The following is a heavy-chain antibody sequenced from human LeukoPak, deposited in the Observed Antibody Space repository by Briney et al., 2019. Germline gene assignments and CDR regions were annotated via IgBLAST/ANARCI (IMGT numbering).Heavy chain of an antibody. D-gene: IGHD1-1*01. J-gene: IGHJ3*02. CDR1: GFTFSSYW. Sequence: PGGSLRLSCAASGFTFSSYWMHWVRQAPGKGLVWVSRINSDGSSTSYADSVKGRFTISRDNAKHTLYLQMNSLRAEDTAVYYCARMQLDHDAFDIWGQGTMVTVSS. CDR2: INSDGSST. V-gene: IGHV3-74*01. CDR3: ARMQLDHDAFDI.